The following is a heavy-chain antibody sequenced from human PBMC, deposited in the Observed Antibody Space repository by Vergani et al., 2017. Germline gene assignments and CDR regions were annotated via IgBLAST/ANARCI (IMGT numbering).Heavy chain of an antibody. CDR2: IYYSGLT. V-gene: IGHV4-39*01. Sequence: QLQLQQSGPGLVKPSETLFLTCTVSSDSINSGSYYWGWIRPPPGKSLEWIGSIYYSGLTYYNPSRKRRVAISVDTSKNQFSLKVTSVTAADTTVYFCARQRPGSGWSPGDFDDWGQGILVTVSS. J-gene: IGHJ4*02. CDR1: SDSINSGSYY. D-gene: IGHD6-19*01. CDR3: ARQRPGSGWSPGDFDD.